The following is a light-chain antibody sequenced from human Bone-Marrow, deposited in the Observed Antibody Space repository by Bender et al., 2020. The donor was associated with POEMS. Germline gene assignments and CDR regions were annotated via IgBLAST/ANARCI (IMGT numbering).Light chain of an antibody. Sequence: QSALTQPASVSGSPGQSVTISCTGSDSDVGSYNYVSWYQQHSGKAPKLMIYEVTKRPSGVPDRFSGSKSGNTASLTVSGLQAEDEADYYCGSYAGSQGVFGTGTKVTVL. CDR3: GSYAGSQGV. CDR1: DSDVGSYNY. V-gene: IGLV2-8*01. J-gene: IGLJ1*01. CDR2: EVT.